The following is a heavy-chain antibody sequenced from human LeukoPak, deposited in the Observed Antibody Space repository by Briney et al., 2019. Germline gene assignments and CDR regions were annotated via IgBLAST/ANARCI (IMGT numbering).Heavy chain of an antibody. CDR3: ARAGITMIEGAFDI. Sequence: SETLSLTCTVSGGSISSYYWSWIRQPPGTGLEWIGYIYYSGSTNYNPSLKSRVTISVDTSKNQCSLKLSSVTAADTAVYYCARAGITMIEGAFDIWGQGTMVTVSS. D-gene: IGHD3-22*01. CDR2: IYYSGST. V-gene: IGHV4-59*01. CDR1: GGSISSYY. J-gene: IGHJ3*02.